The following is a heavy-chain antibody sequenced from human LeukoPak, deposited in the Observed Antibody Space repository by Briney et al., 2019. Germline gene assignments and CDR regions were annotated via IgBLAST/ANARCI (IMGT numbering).Heavy chain of an antibody. CDR3: ARGVRGVLPIYYYYYYMDV. V-gene: IGHV1-58*02. CDR1: GFTFTSSA. J-gene: IGHJ6*03. D-gene: IGHD3-10*01. CDR2: IVVGSGNT. Sequence: GTSVKVSCKASGFTFTSSAMQWVRQARGQRLEWIGWIVVGSGNTNYAQKFQERVTITRDMSTSTAYMELSSLRSEDTAVYYCARGVRGVLPIYYYYYYMDVWGKGTTVTISS.